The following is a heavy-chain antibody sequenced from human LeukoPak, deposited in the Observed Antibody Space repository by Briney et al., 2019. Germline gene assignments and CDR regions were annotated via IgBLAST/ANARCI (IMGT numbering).Heavy chain of an antibody. D-gene: IGHD2-8*02. CDR3: ARADCTGGVCYTNWYFDL. CDR1: GGSFSGYY. Sequence: PSETLSLTCAVYGGSFSGYYWSWIRQPPGKGLEWIGEINHSGSTNYNPSLKSRVTISVDTSKNQFSLKLSSVTAADTAVYYCARADCTGGVCYTNWYFDLWGRGTLVTVSS. V-gene: IGHV4-34*01. CDR2: INHSGST. J-gene: IGHJ2*01.